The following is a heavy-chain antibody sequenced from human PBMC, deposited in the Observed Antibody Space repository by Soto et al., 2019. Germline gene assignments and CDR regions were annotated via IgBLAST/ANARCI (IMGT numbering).Heavy chain of an antibody. Sequence: PGGSLRLSCAASGFTFSSYAMHWVRQAPGKGLEWVAVISYDGSNKYYADSVKGRFTISRDNSKNTLYLQMNSLRAEDTAVYYCASLYCGGDCYGYWGQGTLVTV. CDR3: ASLYCGGDCYGY. D-gene: IGHD2-21*02. CDR2: ISYDGSNK. CDR1: GFTFSSYA. V-gene: IGHV3-30-3*01. J-gene: IGHJ4*02.